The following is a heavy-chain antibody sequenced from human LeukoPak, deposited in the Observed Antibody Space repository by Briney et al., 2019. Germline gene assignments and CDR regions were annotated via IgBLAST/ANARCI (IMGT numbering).Heavy chain of an antibody. CDR2: ISSGSEK. Sequence: GGSLRLSCEASGFTFSIFPMHWVRQAPGKGLEWVALISSGSEKYYADSVKGRFTISRDNSKNMLYLQINSLRADDTAVYYCARDLELSAVYYFDPWGQGTLVIVSS. J-gene: IGHJ4*02. CDR3: ARDLELSAVYYFDP. CDR1: GFTFSIFP. V-gene: IGHV3-30*04. D-gene: IGHD3-3*01.